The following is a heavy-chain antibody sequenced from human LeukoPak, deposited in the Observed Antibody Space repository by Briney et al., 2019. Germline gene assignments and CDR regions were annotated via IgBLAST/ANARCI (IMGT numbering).Heavy chain of an antibody. CDR3: ARVGEFLVDY. Sequence: PSQTLSLTCTVSGDSISSGDYYWSWIRQPAGKGLEWIGRISSSGSTNYNPSLKSRVTISVDTSKNQFSLKLSSVTAADTAVYYCARVGEFLVDYWGQGTLVTVSS. CDR1: GDSISSGDYY. D-gene: IGHD3-10*01. J-gene: IGHJ4*02. V-gene: IGHV4-61*02. CDR2: ISSSGST.